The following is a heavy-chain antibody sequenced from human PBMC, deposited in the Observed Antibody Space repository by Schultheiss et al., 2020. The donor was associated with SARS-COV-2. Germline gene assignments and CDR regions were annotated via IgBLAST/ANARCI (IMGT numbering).Heavy chain of an antibody. D-gene: IGHD6-6*01. CDR2: VYYSGST. CDR1: GGSISSSSYY. V-gene: IGHV4-39*07. CDR3: ARAGYSSSNWFDP. Sequence: SETLSLTCSVSGGSISSSSYYWGWIRQPPGKGLEWIGSVYYSGSTYYNASLKSRVTISVDTSKNQFSLKLSSVTAADTAVYYCARAGYSSSNWFDPWGQGTLVTVSS. J-gene: IGHJ5*02.